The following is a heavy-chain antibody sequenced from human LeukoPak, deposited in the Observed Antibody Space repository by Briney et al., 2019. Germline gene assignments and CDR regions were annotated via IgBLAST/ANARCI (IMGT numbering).Heavy chain of an antibody. Sequence: GRSLRLSCAASGFIFSSYGMHWVRQAPGKGLEWVAVMWFDGSNIYYADSVKGRFTISRDNSKNTLYLQMNSLRAEDTAVYYCARDYSSSWLRFFDYWGQGTLVTVSS. D-gene: IGHD6-6*01. CDR3: ARDYSSSWLRFFDY. J-gene: IGHJ4*02. CDR1: GFIFSSYG. CDR2: MWFDGSNI. V-gene: IGHV3-33*01.